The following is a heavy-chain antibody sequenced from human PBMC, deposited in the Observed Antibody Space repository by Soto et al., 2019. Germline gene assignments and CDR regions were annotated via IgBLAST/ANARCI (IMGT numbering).Heavy chain of an antibody. CDR3: AHLYDSSGDDAFDI. CDR1: GFSLSTSGVG. V-gene: IGHV2-5*02. J-gene: IGHJ3*02. Sequence: QITLKESGPTLVKPTQTLTLTCTFSGFSLSTSGVGVGWIRQPPGKALEWLALIYWDDDKRYNPSLKSRLTTTKDTSKNQVVLTMTNMDPVDTATYYCAHLYDSSGDDAFDIWGQGTMVTVSS. CDR2: IYWDDDK. D-gene: IGHD3-22*01.